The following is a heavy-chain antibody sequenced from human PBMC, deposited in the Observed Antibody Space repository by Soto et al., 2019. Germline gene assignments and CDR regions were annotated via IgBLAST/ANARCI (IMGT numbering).Heavy chain of an antibody. CDR2: ISWNSGSI. CDR1: GFTFDDYA. Sequence: EVQLVESGGGLVQPGRSLRLSCAASGFTFDDYAMHWVRQAPGKGLEWVSGISWNSGSIGYADSVKSRFTISRDNAKNSLYRQMNSLRAEDTALYYCAKDGGYSSGRYGAWGQGTLVTVSS. J-gene: IGHJ5*02. D-gene: IGHD6-19*01. V-gene: IGHV3-9*01. CDR3: AKDGGYSSGRYGA.